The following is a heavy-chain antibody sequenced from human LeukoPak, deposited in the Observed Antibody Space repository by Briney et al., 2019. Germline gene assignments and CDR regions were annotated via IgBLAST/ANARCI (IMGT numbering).Heavy chain of an antibody. J-gene: IGHJ4*02. CDR3: AKGALRYFTD. CDR2: ISGSGGST. Sequence: GGTLRLSCTASGFTFNRYVMTWVRQAPGKGLEWVSAISGSGGSTYYADSVKGRFTISRDNSKNTLYVQMNSLRAEDTAVYYCAKGALRYFTDWGQGTLVTVSS. D-gene: IGHD3-9*01. V-gene: IGHV3-23*01. CDR1: GFTFNRYV.